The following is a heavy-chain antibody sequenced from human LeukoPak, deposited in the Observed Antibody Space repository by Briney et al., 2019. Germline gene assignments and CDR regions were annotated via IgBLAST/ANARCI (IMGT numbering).Heavy chain of an antibody. Sequence: PGGSLRLSCVGSGFTFDNAWMTWVRQPPGKGLEWVGRIKSKTYDETTDYAAPVKGRFTISRDDSKNTVYLQMNSLRTEDTAVYYCVNSWLDPWGQGILVTVSS. CDR1: GFTFDNAW. CDR3: VNSWLDP. J-gene: IGHJ5*02. CDR2: IKSKTYDETT. D-gene: IGHD2/OR15-2a*01. V-gene: IGHV3-15*01.